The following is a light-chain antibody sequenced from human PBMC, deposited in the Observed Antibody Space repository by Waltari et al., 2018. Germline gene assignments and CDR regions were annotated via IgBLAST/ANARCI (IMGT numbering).Light chain of an antibody. CDR2: DAS. V-gene: IGKV1-27*01. CDR1: QSVSHY. CDR3: QYYSGPPLFI. J-gene: IGKJ3*01. Sequence: DILMTQSPSSLSAAVGDRVPITCRASQSVSHYLAWYQQKPGKVPDLLIYDASTLHSGVPSRFSGSGSGTDFTLTISSLQPEDVATYYCQYYSGPPLFIFGPGTKVDI.